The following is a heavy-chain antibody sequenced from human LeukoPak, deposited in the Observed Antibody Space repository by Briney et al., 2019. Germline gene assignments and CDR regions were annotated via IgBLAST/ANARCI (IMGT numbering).Heavy chain of an antibody. CDR1: GGTFSSYA. V-gene: IGHV1-69*05. CDR2: IIPIFGTA. Sequence: SVKVSCKASGGTFSSYAISWVRRAPGQGLEWKGGIIPIFGTANYAQKFQGRVTITTDESTSTAYMELSSLRSEDTAVYYCARSPPYYYYYMDVWGKGTTVTVSS. J-gene: IGHJ6*03. CDR3: ARSPPYYYYYMDV.